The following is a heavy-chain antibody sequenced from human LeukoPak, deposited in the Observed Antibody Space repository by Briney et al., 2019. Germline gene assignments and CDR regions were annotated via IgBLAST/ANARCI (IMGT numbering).Heavy chain of an antibody. V-gene: IGHV3-21*01. CDR3: DYDSSGYFVY. J-gene: IGHJ4*02. D-gene: IGHD3-22*01. CDR2: ISSSSTYI. Sequence: GGSLRLSCAASGFTFSTYSMNWVRQAPGKGLEWVSSISSSSTYIYYADSVKGRFTVSRDNAKNSLYLQMNSLRAEDTAVYYCDYDSSGYFVYWGQGTLVTVSS. CDR1: GFTFSTYS.